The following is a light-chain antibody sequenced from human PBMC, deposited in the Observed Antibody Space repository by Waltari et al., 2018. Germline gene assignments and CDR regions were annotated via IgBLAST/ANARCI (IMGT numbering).Light chain of an antibody. J-gene: IGKJ4*01. CDR1: QNTLHTSKNKDL. CDR3: QQYSSAVS. Sequence: DIVMTQSPDSLPVSLGERATIHCRSNQNTLHTSKNKDLLAWYQHKPGQPPRLLISWASVREPGVPDRFTGSGPGTDFTLNIASLQAEDVAIYYCQQYSSAVSFGGGTKV. V-gene: IGKV4-1*01. CDR2: WAS.